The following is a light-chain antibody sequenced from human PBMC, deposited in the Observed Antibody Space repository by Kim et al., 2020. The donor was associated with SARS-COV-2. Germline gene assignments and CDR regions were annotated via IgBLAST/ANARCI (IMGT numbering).Light chain of an antibody. V-gene: IGKV3-11*01. CDR2: DAS. CDR3: QKRNTWPFT. CDR1: QMASSN. Sequence: LFPGERATFPCRASQMASSNLAWYQQKPGQAPSLIIYDASKRAAGIPARFSGSGSGTDFTLTISSLEPEDFAVYYCQKRNTWPFTCGGGTKVDIK. J-gene: IGKJ4*01.